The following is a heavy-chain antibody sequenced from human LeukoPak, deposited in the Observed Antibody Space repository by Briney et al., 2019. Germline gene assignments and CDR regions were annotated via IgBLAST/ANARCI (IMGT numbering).Heavy chain of an antibody. CDR3: ARDRVTGTTFPYYYGMDV. D-gene: IGHD1-7*01. J-gene: IGHJ6*02. CDR1: GFTVSSNY. CDR2: IYSGGST. Sequence: GGSLRLSCAASGFTVSSNYMSWVRQAPGKGLEWVSVIYSGGSTYYADSVKCRFTISRDNSKNTLYLQMNSLRAEDTAVYYCARDRVTGTTFPYYYGMDVWGQGTTVTVSS. V-gene: IGHV3-66*01.